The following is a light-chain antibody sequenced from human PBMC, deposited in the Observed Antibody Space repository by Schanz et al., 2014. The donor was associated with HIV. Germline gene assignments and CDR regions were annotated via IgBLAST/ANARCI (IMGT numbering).Light chain of an antibody. CDR1: QNIGYW. CDR2: DAS. Sequence: DIQMTQSPPTLSASVGDRVTITCRASQNIGYWLTWYQQKPGKAPKLLIYDASNLETGVPSRFSGSGSGTDFTFTISSLQPEDIATYYCQQYDNFPPSITFGQGTRLEIK. V-gene: IGKV1-33*01. J-gene: IGKJ5*01. CDR3: QQYDNFPPSIT.